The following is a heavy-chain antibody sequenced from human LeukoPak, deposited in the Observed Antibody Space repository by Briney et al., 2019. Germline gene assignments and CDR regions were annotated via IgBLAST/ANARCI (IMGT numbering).Heavy chain of an antibody. V-gene: IGHV1-69*01. CDR3: ARDGRARNPRAFDFDY. CDR2: IIPIFGTA. J-gene: IGHJ4*02. CDR1: GGTFSSYA. Sequence: ASVKVSCKASGGTFSSYAISWVRQAPGQGLEWMGGIIPIFGTANYAQKFQGRVTITADESTSTAYMELSSLRSEDTAVYYCARDGRARNPRAFDFDYWGQGTLVTVSS. D-gene: IGHD1-14*01.